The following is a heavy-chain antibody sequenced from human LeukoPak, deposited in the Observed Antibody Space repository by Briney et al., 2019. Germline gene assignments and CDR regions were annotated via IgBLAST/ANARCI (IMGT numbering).Heavy chain of an antibody. CDR3: ARDPEWDPRYYGMDV. V-gene: IGHV3-11*01. Sequence: PGGSLRLSCAASGFTFSDYYMSWIRQAPGKGLEWVSYISSSGSTIYYADSVKGRFTISRDNAKNSLYLQMNSLRAEDTAVYYCARDPEWDPRYYGMDVWGQGTTVTVSS. CDR2: ISSSGSTI. J-gene: IGHJ6*02. D-gene: IGHD1-26*01. CDR1: GFTFSDYY.